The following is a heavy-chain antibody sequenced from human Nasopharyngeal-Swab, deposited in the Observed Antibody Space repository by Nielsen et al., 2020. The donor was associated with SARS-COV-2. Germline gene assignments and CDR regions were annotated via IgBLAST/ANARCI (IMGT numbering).Heavy chain of an antibody. CDR2: IIPILGIA. CDR3: ARGSPAVDYGDYSSWAFDI. CDR1: GGTFSSYA. Sequence: SVKVSCKASGGTFSSYAISWVRQAPGQVLEWMGGIIPILGIANYAQKFQGRVTITADKSTSTAYMELSSLRSEDTAVYYCARGSPAVDYGDYSSWAFDIWGQGTMVTVSS. V-gene: IGHV1-69*10. J-gene: IGHJ3*02. D-gene: IGHD4-17*01.